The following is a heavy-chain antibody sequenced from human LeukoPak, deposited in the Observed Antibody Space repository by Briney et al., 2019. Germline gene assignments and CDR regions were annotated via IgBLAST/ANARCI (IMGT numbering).Heavy chain of an antibody. D-gene: IGHD2-8*01. CDR3: AKDNGGWTFDY. Sequence: GGSLRLSCAVSGFPVSSNFMSWVRQAPGKGMEWVSAISGSGGSTYYAASVKGRFTISRDNSKNSLYLQMNSLRAEDTAVYYCAKDNGGWTFDYWGQGTLVTVSS. CDR2: ISGSGGST. J-gene: IGHJ4*02. V-gene: IGHV3-23*01. CDR1: GFPVSSNF.